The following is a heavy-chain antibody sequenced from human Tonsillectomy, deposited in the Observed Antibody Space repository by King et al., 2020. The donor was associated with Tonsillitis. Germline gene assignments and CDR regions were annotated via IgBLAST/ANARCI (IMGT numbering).Heavy chain of an antibody. V-gene: IGHV2-5*01. CDR1: GFSLSTIGVG. CDR3: ARLTIMMRFGGAQPFDY. CDR2: SYWTDDK. J-gene: IGHJ4*02. D-gene: IGHD3-16*01. Sequence: TLKESGPTLVKPTQTLTLTCTFSGFSLSTIGVGVGWIRQPPGKALECLALSYWTDDKRYSPSLKTRLTITKDTSKNQLVLTLTNMDPVDTATYYCARLTIMMRFGGAQPFDYWGQGTPVTVSS.